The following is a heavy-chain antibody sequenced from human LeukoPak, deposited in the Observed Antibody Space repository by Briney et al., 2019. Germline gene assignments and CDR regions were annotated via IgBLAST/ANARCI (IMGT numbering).Heavy chain of an antibody. D-gene: IGHD3-9*01. CDR3: TRDSKGDWLLWHYYYYGMDV. J-gene: IGHJ6*02. Sequence: PGGSLRLSCTASGFTFGDYAMSWVRQAPGKGLEWVGFIRSKAYGGTTEYAASVKGRFTISRDDSKSIAYLQMNSLKTEDTAVYYCTRDSKGDWLLWHYYYYGMDVWGQGTTVTVSS. V-gene: IGHV3-49*04. CDR1: GFTFGDYA. CDR2: IRSKAYGGTT.